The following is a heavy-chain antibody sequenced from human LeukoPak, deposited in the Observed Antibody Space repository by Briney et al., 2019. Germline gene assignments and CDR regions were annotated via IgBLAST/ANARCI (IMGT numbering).Heavy chain of an antibody. J-gene: IGHJ4*02. CDR3: ATDQRYAFDY. D-gene: IGHD3-9*01. Sequence: GGSLRLSCATSGFSFTDYAMNWVRQAPGKGLEWISNIRTTAEGAKYAYYADSVKGRVTISRDDGKNTLYLHMNSLRDDDTAVYYCATDQRYAFDYWGQGILVTVSS. CDR2: IRTTAEGAKYA. V-gene: IGHV3-48*02. CDR1: GFSFTDYA.